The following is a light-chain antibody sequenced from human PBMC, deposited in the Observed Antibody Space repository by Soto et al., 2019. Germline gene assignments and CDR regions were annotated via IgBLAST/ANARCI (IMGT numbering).Light chain of an antibody. Sequence: HSAGAVSLSPGNRATLSCRASQSLSSNYLAWYQQYPGQAPRLLIYGASTRATGIPARFSGSGSGTEFTLTISSLQSEDFAVYYCQQYNNWPITFGQGTRPEI. CDR2: GAS. CDR3: QQYNNWPIT. J-gene: IGKJ5*01. V-gene: IGKV3-15*01. CDR1: QSLSSNY.